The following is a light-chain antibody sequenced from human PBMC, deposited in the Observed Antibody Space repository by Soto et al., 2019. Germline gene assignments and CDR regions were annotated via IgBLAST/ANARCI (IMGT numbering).Light chain of an antibody. CDR1: QSVSSSY. J-gene: IGKJ4*01. CDR3: QQYGSSHLT. Sequence: EIVLTQSPGTLSLSPGERATLSCRASQSVSSSYLAWYQQKPGQAPRLLIYGASSRATGIPDRFSGSGSGKDFTLTISRLEPEDFAVYYCQQYGSSHLTFGGGTKLEIK. V-gene: IGKV3-20*01. CDR2: GAS.